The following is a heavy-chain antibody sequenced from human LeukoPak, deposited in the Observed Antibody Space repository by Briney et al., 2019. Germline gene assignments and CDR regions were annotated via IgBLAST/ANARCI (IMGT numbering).Heavy chain of an antibody. J-gene: IGHJ4*02. V-gene: IGHV4-61*01. CDR3: ARGGGDWFEFDY. CDR1: GGSVSSGSYY. CDR2: IYYSGST. D-gene: IGHD2-21*02. Sequence: SETLSLTCTVSGGSVSSGSYYWSWIRQPPGKGLEWIGYIYYSGSTNHNPSLKSRVTISVDTSKNQFSLKLSSVTAADTAVYYCARGGGDWFEFDYWGQGTLVTVSS.